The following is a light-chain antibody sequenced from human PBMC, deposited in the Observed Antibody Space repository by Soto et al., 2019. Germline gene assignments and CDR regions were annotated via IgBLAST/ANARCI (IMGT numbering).Light chain of an antibody. Sequence: QSALTQPASVSGSPGQSITISCTGTSSDVGGYNYVSWYQQHPGKAPKLIIFDVSYRPSGVSIRFSGSKSGNTASLTISGLQAEDEVDYYCSSYTSTRTFVVFGGGTKLTVL. CDR3: SSYTSTRTFVV. V-gene: IGLV2-14*01. CDR2: DVS. J-gene: IGLJ2*01. CDR1: SSDVGGYNY.